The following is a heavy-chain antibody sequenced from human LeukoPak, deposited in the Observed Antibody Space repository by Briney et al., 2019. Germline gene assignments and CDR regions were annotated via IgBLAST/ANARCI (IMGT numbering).Heavy chain of an antibody. J-gene: IGHJ2*01. CDR2: ISSSSSYI. Sequence: PGGSLRLSCAASGFTFSTYSMNWVRQAPGKGLEWVSSISSSSSYIYYADSMKGRFTISRDNAKSSLYLQMNSLRAEDTAVYYCARGVGDPTSTWYFDLWGRGTLVTVSS. CDR3: ARGVGDPTSTWYFDL. V-gene: IGHV3-21*01. CDR1: GFTFSTYS. D-gene: IGHD1-26*01.